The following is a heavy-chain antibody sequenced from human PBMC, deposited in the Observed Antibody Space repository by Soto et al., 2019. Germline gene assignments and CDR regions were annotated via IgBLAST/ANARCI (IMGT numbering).Heavy chain of an antibody. CDR3: ARVAYYYDSSGYFY. CDR2: ISSSGSTI. CDR1: GFTFSSYN. D-gene: IGHD3-22*01. Sequence: PGGLLRLSCAASGFTFSSYNMNWVRQAPGKGLEWVSYISSSGSTIYYADSVKGRFTISRDNAKNSLYLQMNSLRAEDTAVYYCARVAYYYDSSGYFYWGQGTLVTVSS. J-gene: IGHJ4*02. V-gene: IGHV3-48*01.